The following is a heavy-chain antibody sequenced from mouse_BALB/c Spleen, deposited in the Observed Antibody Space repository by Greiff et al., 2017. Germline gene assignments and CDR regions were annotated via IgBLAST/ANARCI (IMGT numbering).Heavy chain of an antibody. J-gene: IGHJ3*01. Sequence: QVQLQQSGAELAKPGASVKMSCKASGYTFTSYWMHWVNQRPGQGLEWIGYINPSTGYTEYTQKFKDKATLTADKSSSTAYMQLSSLTSEDSAVYYSARSGALAYWGQGTLVTVSA. CDR3: ARSGALAY. CDR2: INPSTGYT. V-gene: IGHV1-7*01. CDR1: GYTFTSYW. D-gene: IGHD3-1*01.